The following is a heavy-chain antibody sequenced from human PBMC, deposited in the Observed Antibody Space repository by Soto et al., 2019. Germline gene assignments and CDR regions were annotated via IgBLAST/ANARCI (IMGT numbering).Heavy chain of an antibody. CDR3: ARGMVVHGHHFDT. CDR2: INHRGSS. Sequence: QVQLQQWGAGLLKPSETLSLTCAVYGGSFSDYRWTWIRQPPGRGLEWIGEINHRGSSNYNPSLTSRVTRAVATSKNQVSLKVSSVTAADTAVYYCARGMVVHGHHFDTWGRGTLVTVSS. J-gene: IGHJ4*02. V-gene: IGHV4-34*01. CDR1: GGSFSDYR. D-gene: IGHD2-15*01.